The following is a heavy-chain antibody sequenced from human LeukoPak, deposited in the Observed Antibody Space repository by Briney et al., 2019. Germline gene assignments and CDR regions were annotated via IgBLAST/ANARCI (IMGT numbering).Heavy chain of an antibody. Sequence: GGSLRLSCAASGFTFSSYEMNWVRQAPGKGLEWVSYISSSGSTIYYADSVKGRFTISRDNAKNSLYLQMNSLRAEDTAVYYCARDLRGGWYLSDAFDIWGQGTMVTVSS. V-gene: IGHV3-48*03. CDR2: ISSSGSTI. D-gene: IGHD6-19*01. CDR3: ARDLRGGWYLSDAFDI. J-gene: IGHJ3*02. CDR1: GFTFSSYE.